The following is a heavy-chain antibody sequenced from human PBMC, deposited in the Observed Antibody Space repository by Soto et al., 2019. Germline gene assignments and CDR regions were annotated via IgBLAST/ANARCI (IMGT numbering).Heavy chain of an antibody. Sequence: ESGGGVVQPGKSLRLSCAASGFIFITHGMHWVRQAPGKGLEWVALISYDGDNQYYADSVKGRFTISRDNPKNTLYLQMNSLRVEDTAVYYCVKSGRGDGDYWGQGTLVTVSS. J-gene: IGHJ4*02. D-gene: IGHD4-17*01. CDR3: VKSGRGDGDY. V-gene: IGHV3-30*18. CDR1: GFIFITHG. CDR2: ISYDGDNQ.